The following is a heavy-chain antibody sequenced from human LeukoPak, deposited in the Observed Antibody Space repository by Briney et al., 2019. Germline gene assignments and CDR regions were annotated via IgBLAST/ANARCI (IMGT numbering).Heavy chain of an antibody. D-gene: IGHD5-18*01. CDR3: ARDGYSYGYPDY. V-gene: IGHV3-23*01. CDR1: GFTFSSYS. J-gene: IGHJ4*02. Sequence: GGSLRLSCAASGFTFSSYSMSWVRQAPGKGLEWVSAISGSGGSTYYADSVKGRFTISRDNSKNTLYLQMNSLRAEDTAVYYCARDGYSYGYPDYWGQGTLVTVSS. CDR2: ISGSGGST.